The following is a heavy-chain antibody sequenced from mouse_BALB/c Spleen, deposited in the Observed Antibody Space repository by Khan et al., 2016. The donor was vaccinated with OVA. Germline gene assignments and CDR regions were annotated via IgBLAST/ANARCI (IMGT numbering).Heavy chain of an antibody. J-gene: IGHJ3*01. CDR3: ERGGGGDRFLY. Sequence: QVQLQQSGAELVRPGVSVKISCKGSGYTFTDFTMHWVKQSHAMSLEWIGVISTYYGDANYNQKFKDKATMTVDKSSNTAYMDLARLTSEDSAIYSWERGGGGDRFLYWGQGTLVTVSA. CDR2: ISTYYGDA. CDR1: GYTFTDFT. V-gene: IGHV1S137*01.